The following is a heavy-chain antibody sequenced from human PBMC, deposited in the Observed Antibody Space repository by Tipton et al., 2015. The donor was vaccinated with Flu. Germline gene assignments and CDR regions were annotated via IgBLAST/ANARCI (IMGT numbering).Heavy chain of an antibody. CDR2: ICPGSP. Sequence: TLSLTCAVSGDSIRNDYFWGWIRQPPGKGLEWIGNICPGSPYYNPSLKSRVTISVARSKNQFSLGLTSVTAADTAVYFCARRDFSNYVSEPKNWFDFWGQGTLVTVSS. V-gene: IGHV4-38-2*01. CDR3: ARRDFSNYVSEPKNWFDF. D-gene: IGHD4-11*01. J-gene: IGHJ5*01. CDR1: GDSIRNDYF.